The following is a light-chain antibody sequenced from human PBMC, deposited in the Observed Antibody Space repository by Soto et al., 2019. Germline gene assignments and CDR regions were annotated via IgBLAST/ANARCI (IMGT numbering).Light chain of an antibody. CDR2: NND. Sequence: QSVLTQPPSASGTPGQRVTISCSGSSSSIGSNTVNWYQQLPGTAPKLLICNNDQRPSGVPDRFSGSKSGTSASLAISGLQSEDEADYYCAAWDDSLNGVVFGGGTKLTVL. V-gene: IGLV1-44*01. CDR3: AAWDDSLNGVV. J-gene: IGLJ2*01. CDR1: SSSIGSNT.